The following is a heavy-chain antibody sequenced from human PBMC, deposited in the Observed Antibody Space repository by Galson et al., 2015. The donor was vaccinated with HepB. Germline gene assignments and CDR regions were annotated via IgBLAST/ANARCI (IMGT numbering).Heavy chain of an antibody. J-gene: IGHJ6*04. CDR3: ARDRWFGDV. D-gene: IGHD3-10*01. Sequence: SVKVSCKASGYTFTTYAIHWVRQAPGQRLEWMGWISDGNGNTKYSQKFEGRVTITRDTSASTVYMELSSLRSEDTAIYYCARDRWFGDVWGKGTTVTVSS. V-gene: IGHV1-3*01. CDR1: GYTFTTYA. CDR2: ISDGNGNT.